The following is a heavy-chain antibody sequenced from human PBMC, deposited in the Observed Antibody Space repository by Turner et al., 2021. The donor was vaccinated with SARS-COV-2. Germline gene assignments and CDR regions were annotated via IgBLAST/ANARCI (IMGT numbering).Heavy chain of an antibody. CDR2: IKSKIDGGAV. V-gene: IGHV3-15*01. Sequence: EVQLVVAGGDLVEPGGSLRVSCADAGFTFSTTWMTWVSQAPGKGLELVGRIKSKIDGGAVDYAALVKGRFTISRDDSEDTLYMQMNSLKTEDTAVYYCATANKFYDYRDVWGEGATVTVSS. CDR1: GFTFSTTW. CDR3: ATANKFYDYRDV. J-gene: IGHJ6*03.